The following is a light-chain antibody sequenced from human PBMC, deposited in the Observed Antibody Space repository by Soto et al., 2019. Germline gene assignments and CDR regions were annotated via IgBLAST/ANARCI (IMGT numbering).Light chain of an antibody. CDR2: AAS. J-gene: IGKJ4*01. CDR1: QSISSY. V-gene: IGKV1-39*01. CDR3: QQYNSYPLT. Sequence: IQLTQSPSSLSASVGDRVTITCRASQSISSYLNWYQQKPGKAPKLLIYAASSLQSGVPSRFSGSGSGTELTLTISSLQPDDFATYYCQQYNSYPLTFGGGTKVDI.